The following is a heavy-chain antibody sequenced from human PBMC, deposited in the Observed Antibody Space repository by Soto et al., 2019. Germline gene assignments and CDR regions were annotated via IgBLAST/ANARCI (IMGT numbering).Heavy chain of an antibody. V-gene: IGHV3-21*01. CDR1: GFTFSTYS. CDR2: ISSSSTYI. CDR3: LIAVAGSFAPDY. Sequence: GGSLRLSSAASGFTFSTYSMNWVRQAPGKGLEWVSYISSSSTYIYYADSVKGRFTISRDNAKNSLYLQMNSLRAEDTAVYYCLIAVAGSFAPDYWGQGTLVTVSS. D-gene: IGHD6-19*01. J-gene: IGHJ4*02.